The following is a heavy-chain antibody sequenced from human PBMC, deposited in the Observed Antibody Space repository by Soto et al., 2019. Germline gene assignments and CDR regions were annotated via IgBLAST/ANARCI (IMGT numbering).Heavy chain of an antibody. J-gene: IGHJ6*02. CDR3: GRRGRITPIAQLRQDAMDV. CDR1: GDFITNSLYY. CDR2: FYYSGST. V-gene: IGHV4-39*01. D-gene: IGHD3-22*01. Sequence: SETLSLTCTVSGDFITNSLYYWVWIRQPPGKRLEWIGSFYYSGSTHYNPSLKSRVTMCVDTNKNQLSLMLNSVAAADSADYFCGRRGRITPIAQLRQDAMDVWGQGTPVTVSS.